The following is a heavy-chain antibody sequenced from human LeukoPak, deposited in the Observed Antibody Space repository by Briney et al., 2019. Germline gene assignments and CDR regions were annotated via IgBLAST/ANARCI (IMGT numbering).Heavy chain of an antibody. CDR3: LLQMTYGELSDPDF. CDR1: GFTFSSYS. Sequence: GGSLRLSCAASGFTFSSYSMNWVRQAPGKGLEWVSSISSSSSYIYYAGSVMGRFTISRDSAMNSVSLQINSLRAEDTAVYYCLLQMTYGELSDPDFRGQGTLVTVSS. D-gene: IGHD3-16*02. J-gene: IGHJ4*02. V-gene: IGHV3-21*01. CDR2: ISSSSSYI.